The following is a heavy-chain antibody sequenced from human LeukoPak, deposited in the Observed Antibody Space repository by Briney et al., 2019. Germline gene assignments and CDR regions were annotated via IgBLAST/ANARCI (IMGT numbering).Heavy chain of an antibody. CDR3: ARVAARPGLVDY. J-gene: IGHJ4*02. CDR2: INHSGST. Sequence: SETLSLTCAVYGGSFSGYYWSWIRQPPGMGLEWIGEINHSGSTNYNPSLKSRVTISVDTSKNQFSLKLSSVTAADTAVYYCARVAARPGLVDYWGQGTLVTVSS. V-gene: IGHV4-34*01. CDR1: GGSFSGYY. D-gene: IGHD6-6*01.